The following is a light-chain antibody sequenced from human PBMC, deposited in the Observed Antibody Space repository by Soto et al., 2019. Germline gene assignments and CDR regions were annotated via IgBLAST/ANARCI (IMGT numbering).Light chain of an antibody. CDR3: TSYAGSNNFVV. V-gene: IGLV2-8*01. CDR2: EVS. J-gene: IGLJ2*01. Sequence: QSALTQPPSASGSPGQSVTISCTGTSSDVGGSNYVSWYQRLPDEAPKLMIYEVSKRPSGVPDRFSGSRSGNTASLTVSGLQAEDEADYYCTSYAGSNNFVVFGGGTKLTVL. CDR1: SSDVGGSNY.